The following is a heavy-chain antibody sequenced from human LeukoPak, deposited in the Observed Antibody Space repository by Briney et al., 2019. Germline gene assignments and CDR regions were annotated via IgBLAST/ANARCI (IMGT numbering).Heavy chain of an antibody. V-gene: IGHV3-7*01. Sequence: PGGSLRLSCAASGFTFSSYWMSWVRQAPGKGLEGVANIKQDGSEKYYVDSVKGRFTISRDNAKNSLYLQMNSLRAEDTAVYYCARDLSAYCGGDCYYYYYYYMDVWGKGTTVTVSS. J-gene: IGHJ6*03. CDR2: IKQDGSEK. CDR1: GFTFSSYW. D-gene: IGHD2-21*01. CDR3: ARDLSAYCGGDCYYYYYYYMDV.